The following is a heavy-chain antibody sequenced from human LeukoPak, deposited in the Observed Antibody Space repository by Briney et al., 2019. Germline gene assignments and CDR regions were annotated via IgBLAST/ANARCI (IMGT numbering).Heavy chain of an antibody. V-gene: IGHV1-18*01. J-gene: IGHJ4*02. CDR2: ISAYSGNT. CDR3: ARSQPCNSGVCSTFDY. D-gene: IGHD2-8*01. CDR1: GYTFTNYG. Sequence: GASVKVSCKASGYTFTNYGVSWVRQAPGQGLEWMGWISAYSGNTNYAQNFQGRLTMTTDASTSTVYMELRSLRSDDTAVHYCARSQPCNSGVCSTFDYWGQGTLVTVSS.